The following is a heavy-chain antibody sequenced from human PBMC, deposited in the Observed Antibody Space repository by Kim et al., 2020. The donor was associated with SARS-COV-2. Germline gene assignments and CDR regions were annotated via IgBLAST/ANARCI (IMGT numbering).Heavy chain of an antibody. D-gene: IGHD1-26*01. J-gene: IGHJ3*02. Sequence: GGSLRLSCAASGFTFDDYAMHWVRQAPGKGLEWVSGISWNSGSIGYADSVKGRFTISRDNAKNSLYLQMNSLRAEDTALYYCAKSGWVDAFDIWGQGTMV. CDR3: AKSGWVDAFDI. V-gene: IGHV3-9*01. CDR2: ISWNSGSI. CDR1: GFTFDDYA.